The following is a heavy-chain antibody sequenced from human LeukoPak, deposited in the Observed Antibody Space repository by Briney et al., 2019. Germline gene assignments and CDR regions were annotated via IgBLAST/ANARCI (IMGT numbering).Heavy chain of an antibody. D-gene: IGHD6-6*01. CDR2: IYYSGST. CDR1: GGSISSYY. CDR3: ARRRAGSSLCDF. J-gene: IGHJ4*02. Sequence: SETLSPTCTVSGGSISSYYWSWIRQPPGKGLEWIGYIYYSGSTNYNPSLKGRVTISVDTSKNQFSLKLNSVTAADTAVYYCARRRAGSSLCDFWGQGTLVTVSS. V-gene: IGHV4-59*08.